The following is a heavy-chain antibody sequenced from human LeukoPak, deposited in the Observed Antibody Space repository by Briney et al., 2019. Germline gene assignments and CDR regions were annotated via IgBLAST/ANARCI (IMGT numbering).Heavy chain of an antibody. J-gene: IGHJ4*02. CDR3: TKTLSSGWSGKYYFDY. Sequence: AGGSLRLSCAAPGFTFNTYTMNWVRQAPGKGLEWVSGISGNGDNTYYADSVKGRFTIYRDNSKSRLSLQMNSLRAEDTAVYYCTKTLSSGWSGKYYFDYWGQGTLVSVSS. V-gene: IGHV3-23*01. CDR1: GFTFNTYT. D-gene: IGHD6-19*01. CDR2: ISGNGDNT.